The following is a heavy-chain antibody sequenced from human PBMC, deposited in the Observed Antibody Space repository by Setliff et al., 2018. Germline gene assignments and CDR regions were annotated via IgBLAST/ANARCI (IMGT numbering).Heavy chain of an antibody. Sequence: SETLSLTCTVSGDSISSGSYYWTWIRQPAGKGLEWIGHFHTGGSTNYNRSLRSRVSISVDTSKNQFSLKLSSVTAADTATYYCASVRWGSSSLFSVVHDACDIWGQGKMVTVS. J-gene: IGHJ3*02. CDR3: ASVRWGSSSLFSVVHDACDI. CDR1: GDSISSGSYY. D-gene: IGHD6-6*01. V-gene: IGHV4-61*09. CDR2: FHTGGST.